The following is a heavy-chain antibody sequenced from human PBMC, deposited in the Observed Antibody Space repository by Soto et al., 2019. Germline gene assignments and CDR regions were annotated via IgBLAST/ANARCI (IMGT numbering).Heavy chain of an antibody. CDR3: ARVPGIFGVVNWFDP. CDR2: IYYSGST. V-gene: IGHV4-31*03. CDR1: GGSISSGGYY. J-gene: IGHJ5*02. D-gene: IGHD3-3*01. Sequence: SETLSVTCTVSGGSISSGGYYWSWIRQHPGKGLEWIGYIYYSGSTYYNPSLKSRVTISVDTSKNQFSLKLSSVTAADTAVYYCARVPGIFGVVNWFDPWGQGTLVSVSS.